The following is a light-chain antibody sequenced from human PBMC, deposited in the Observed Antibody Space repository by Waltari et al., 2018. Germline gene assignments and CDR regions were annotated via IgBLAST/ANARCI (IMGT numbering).Light chain of an antibody. V-gene: IGLV1-40*01. CDR3: QSYDTTLSAAV. Sequence: SVLTQPPSVSGAPGQSVTLSCTGSHSNIGAGHDVPWYQKRLGTAPKLVIHGNTNRPSGVPARFTGSKSGTSASLVITGLQPEDEADYFCQSYDTTLSAAVFGGGTKVTVL. J-gene: IGLJ3*02. CDR1: HSNIGAGHD. CDR2: GNT.